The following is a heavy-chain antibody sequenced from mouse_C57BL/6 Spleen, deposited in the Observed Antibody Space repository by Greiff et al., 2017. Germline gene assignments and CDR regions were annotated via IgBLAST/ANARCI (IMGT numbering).Heavy chain of an antibody. Sequence: EVQVVESGGGLVKPGGSLKLSCAASGFTFSSYAMSWVRQTPEKRLEWVATISDGGSYTYYPDNVKGRFTISRDNAKNNLYLQMSHLKSEDTAMYYCARDDTTVANYAMDYWGQGTSVTVSS. V-gene: IGHV5-4*01. CDR1: GFTFSSYA. J-gene: IGHJ4*01. CDR2: ISDGGSYT. CDR3: ARDDTTVANYAMDY. D-gene: IGHD1-1*01.